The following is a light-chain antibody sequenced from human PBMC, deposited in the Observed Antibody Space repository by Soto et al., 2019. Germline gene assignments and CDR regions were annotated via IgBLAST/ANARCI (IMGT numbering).Light chain of an antibody. Sequence: DVVMTQSPLSLPVTLGQPASSSCRSSESLVSRDGSTYLNWLQLRPGQSPRRLIYKVSNRDSRVPDRFSCNGSGTNFTLKISRGEADDIVLYYCMQGTNWPPYTFGQGTKLEIK. CDR2: KVS. CDR3: MQGTNWPPYT. CDR1: ESLVSRDGSTY. J-gene: IGKJ2*01. V-gene: IGKV2-30*01.